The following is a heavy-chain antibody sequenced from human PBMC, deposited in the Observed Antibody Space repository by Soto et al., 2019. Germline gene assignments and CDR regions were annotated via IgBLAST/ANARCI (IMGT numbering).Heavy chain of an antibody. CDR3: ERSIVVVLKSAFDI. V-gene: IGHV3-30-3*01. CDR1: GFTFSSYA. Sequence: QVQLVESGGGGVQPGRSLRLSCAASGFTFSSYAMNWVRQAPGKGLEWVAVISYDGSSKYFADSVKGRFTISRDNSKNTVYLLMNSLRAEDTAVYYCERSIVVVLKSAFDIWGQGTMVTVSS. J-gene: IGHJ3*02. D-gene: IGHD2-15*01. CDR2: ISYDGSSK.